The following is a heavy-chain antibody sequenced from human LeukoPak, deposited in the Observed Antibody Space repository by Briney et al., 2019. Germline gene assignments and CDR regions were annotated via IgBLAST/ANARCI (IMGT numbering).Heavy chain of an antibody. J-gene: IGHJ4*02. CDR3: ARDVKTRYCSSTSCYVPFDY. CDR2: ISSSGSTI. CDR1: GFTFSDYY. Sequence: GGSLRLSCAASGFTFSDYYMSWIRQAPGKGLEWVSYISSSGSTIYYADSVKGRFTISRDNAKSSLYLQMNSLRAEDTAVYYCARDVKTRYCSSTSCYVPFDYWGQGTLVTVSS. D-gene: IGHD2-2*01. V-gene: IGHV3-11*04.